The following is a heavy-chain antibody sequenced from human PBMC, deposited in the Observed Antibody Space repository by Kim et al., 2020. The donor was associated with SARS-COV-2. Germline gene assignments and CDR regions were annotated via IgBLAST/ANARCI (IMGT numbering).Heavy chain of an antibody. CDR3: ATAPGIAVAGWFDP. Sequence: ASVKVSCKVSGYTLTELSMHWVRQAPGKGLEWMGGFDPEDGETIYAQKFQGRVTMTEDTSTDTAYMELSSLRSGDTAVYYCATAPGIAVAGWFDPWGQGTLVTVSS. CDR1: GYTLTELS. CDR2: FDPEDGET. V-gene: IGHV1-24*01. D-gene: IGHD6-19*01. J-gene: IGHJ5*02.